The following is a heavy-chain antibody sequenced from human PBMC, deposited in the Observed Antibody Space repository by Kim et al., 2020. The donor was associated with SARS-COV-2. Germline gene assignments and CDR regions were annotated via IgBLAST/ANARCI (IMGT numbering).Heavy chain of an antibody. D-gene: IGHD3-10*01. V-gene: IGHV1-2*06. J-gene: IGHJ6*02. CDR2: INPNSGGT. CDR3: ARGARGNYYYGMDV. Sequence: ASVKVSCKASGYTFTGYYMHWVRQAPGQGLEWMGRINPNSGGTNYAQKFQGRVTMTRDTSISTAYMELSRLRSDDTAVYYCARGARGNYYYGMDVWGQGTTVTVSS. CDR1: GYTFTGYY.